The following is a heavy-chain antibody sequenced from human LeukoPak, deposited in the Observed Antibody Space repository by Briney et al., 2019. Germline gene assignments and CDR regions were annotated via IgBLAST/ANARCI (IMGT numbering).Heavy chain of an antibody. CDR3: AGVCSSTSCYRAGYYYGMDV. CDR2: IIPIFGTA. J-gene: IGHJ6*02. V-gene: IGHV1-69*13. Sequence: GASVKVSCKASGYTFTSYAISWVRQAPGQGLEWMGGIIPIFGTANYAQKFQGRVTITADESTSTAYMELSSLRSEDTAVYYCAGVCSSTSCYRAGYYYGMDVWGQGTTVTVSS. D-gene: IGHD2-2*01. CDR1: GYTFTSYA.